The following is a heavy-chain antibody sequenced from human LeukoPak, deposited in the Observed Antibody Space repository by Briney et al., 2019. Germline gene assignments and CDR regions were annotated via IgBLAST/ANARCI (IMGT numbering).Heavy chain of an antibody. J-gene: IGHJ4*02. CDR3: ARDGTSTDDY. D-gene: IGHD2-2*01. V-gene: IGHV1-18*01. CDR1: GYTFSNFG. CDR2: ISGNNDNP. Sequence: ASVKVSCKASGYTFSNFGISGVRQAPGQGLEWMGWISGNNDNPNYGQKFQGRLTVTTDSSTSTAYMELRNPRSDDTAVYYCARDGTSTDDYWGQGTLVTVSS.